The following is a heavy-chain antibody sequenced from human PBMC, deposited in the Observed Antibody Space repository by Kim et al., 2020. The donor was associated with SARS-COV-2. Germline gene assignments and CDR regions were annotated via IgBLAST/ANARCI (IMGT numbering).Heavy chain of an antibody. D-gene: IGHD2-21*02. CDR3: ARLRRSGDRDDY. Sequence: ASVKVSCKTSGYTFTTLYIHWVRQAPGQGLEWMGMVNPSAGTAIYAQKFHGRVTMTRDTSSSTVYMEMSGLRSEDTAVYYCARLRRSGDRDDYWGQGTLITVSS. V-gene: IGHV1-46*01. CDR1: GYTFTTLY. CDR2: VNPSAGTA. J-gene: IGHJ4*02.